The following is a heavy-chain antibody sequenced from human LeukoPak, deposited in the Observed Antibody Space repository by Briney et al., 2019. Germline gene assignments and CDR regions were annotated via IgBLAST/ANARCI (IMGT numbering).Heavy chain of an antibody. CDR2: IYYSGTT. J-gene: IGHJ3*02. Sequence: SRTLSLTCTVSGGSFSSGAYYWSWIRQHPGKGLEWIGYIYYSGTTYYNPSLKSRVTISVDTSKNQFSLKLSSVTAADTAVYHCARLPYCSGGSCYPGSDAFDIWGQGTMVTVSS. V-gene: IGHV4-31*02. CDR3: ARLPYCSGGSCYPGSDAFDI. CDR1: GGSFSSGAYY. D-gene: IGHD2-15*01.